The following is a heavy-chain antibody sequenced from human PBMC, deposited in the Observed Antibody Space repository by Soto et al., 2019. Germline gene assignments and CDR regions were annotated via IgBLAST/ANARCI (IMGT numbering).Heavy chain of an antibody. J-gene: IGHJ4*02. CDR3: ASQTHTMRIDY. CDR2: IYYSGST. D-gene: IGHD2-2*01. CDR1: GGSISSYY. V-gene: IGHV4-59*01. Sequence: PSETLSLTCTVSGGSISSYYWSWIRQPPGKGLEWIGYIYYSGSTNYNPSLKSRVTISVDTSKNQFSLKLSSVTAADTAVYYCASQTHTMRIDYWGQGTLVTVSS.